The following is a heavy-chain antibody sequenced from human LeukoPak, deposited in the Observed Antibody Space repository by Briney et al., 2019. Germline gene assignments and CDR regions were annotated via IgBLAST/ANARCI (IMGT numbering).Heavy chain of an antibody. CDR2: ISYSGST. V-gene: IGHV4-59*08. CDR3: SRSLRDSPHGRVYWYFDL. Sequence: PSETLSLTCTVSGGSISSHYWSWIRQPPGKGLEWIGYISYSGSTNYNPSLKSRVTISMDTFKKQSSLTLSSVTAADTGVYYCSRSLRDSPHGRVYWYFDLWGRGPLVTVSS. CDR1: GGSISSHY. D-gene: IGHD2-21*02. J-gene: IGHJ2*01.